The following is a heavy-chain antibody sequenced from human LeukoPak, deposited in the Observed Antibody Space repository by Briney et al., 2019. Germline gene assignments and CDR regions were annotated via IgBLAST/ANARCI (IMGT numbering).Heavy chain of an antibody. V-gene: IGHV3-11*01. D-gene: IGHD3-22*01. CDR3: AKFYDSSGYIYYYMDV. Sequence: GGSLRLSCAASGFTFGDYYMTWIRQAPGKGLEWVSYINTASSTTYYAASVRGRFTISRDNAKNSLYLQMNSLRAEDTAIYSCAKFYDSSGYIYYYMDVWGKGTTVTVSS. CDR2: INTASSTT. J-gene: IGHJ6*03. CDR1: GFTFGDYY.